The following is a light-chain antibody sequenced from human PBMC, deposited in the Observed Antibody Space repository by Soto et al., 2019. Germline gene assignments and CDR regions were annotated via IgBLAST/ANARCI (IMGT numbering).Light chain of an antibody. Sequence: DIQMTQSPSTLSASVGDRVTITCRASQSISSWLAWYQQKPGKAPKLLIYKASSLESGVPSRFSCSGSGTEFTLTISSLQPDDFAPYYCQQYNSSPFTFGPGTKVDIK. CDR1: QSISSW. J-gene: IGKJ3*01. CDR2: KAS. CDR3: QQYNSSPFT. V-gene: IGKV1-5*03.